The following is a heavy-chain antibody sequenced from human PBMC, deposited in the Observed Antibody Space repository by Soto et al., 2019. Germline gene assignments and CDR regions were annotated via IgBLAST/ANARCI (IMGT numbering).Heavy chain of an antibody. D-gene: IGHD2-2*01. CDR2: ISAYTDDP. Sequence: ASVKVSCKASSNTFTNFGVTWVRQAPGQGLEWMGWISAYTDDPNYAQKFQGRVTMTIDTSTSTAYLDLRSLTSDDTAVYYCARVIPGAEAWFDPWGQGTLVTVSS. CDR1: SNTFTNFG. CDR3: ARVIPGAEAWFDP. V-gene: IGHV1-18*01. J-gene: IGHJ5*02.